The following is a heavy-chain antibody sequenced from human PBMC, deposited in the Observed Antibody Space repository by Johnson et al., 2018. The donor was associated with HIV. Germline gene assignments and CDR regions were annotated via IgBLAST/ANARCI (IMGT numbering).Heavy chain of an antibody. V-gene: IGHV3-20*04. CDR3: AKEAGGAVTDSLDG. D-gene: IGHD4-17*01. J-gene: IGHJ3*01. Sequence: MLLVESGGGVVRPGGSLRLSCAASGFTFDDHDMNWVRQVPGKGLEWVSGINWNGGSTGYADSVKGRFTISRDNSKNRLYLQMNSLRAEDTAVYYCAKEAGGAVTDSLDGWGRGTMVTVSS. CDR1: GFTFDDHD. CDR2: INWNGGST.